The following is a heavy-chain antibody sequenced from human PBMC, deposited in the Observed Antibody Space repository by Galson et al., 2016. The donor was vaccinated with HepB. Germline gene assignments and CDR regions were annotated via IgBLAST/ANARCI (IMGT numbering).Heavy chain of an antibody. CDR2: IYWDNDQ. V-gene: IGHV2-5*02. CDR3: VHRFGGRDYEY. J-gene: IGHJ4*02. Sequence: PALVKPTQTLTLTCTFSGFSLSTSAMAVGWIRQPPGKALEWLALIYWDNDQRYSPSLERRLSISKDTSRNQVVLKMTNMDPVDTDTYYCVHRFGGRDYEYGGQGILVTVSS. CDR1: GFSLSTSAMA. D-gene: IGHD4-23*01.